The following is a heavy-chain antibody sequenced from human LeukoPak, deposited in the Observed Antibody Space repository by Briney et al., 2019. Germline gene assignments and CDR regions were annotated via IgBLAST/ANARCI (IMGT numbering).Heavy chain of an antibody. CDR3: ATDCSSTSCYKY. CDR2: ISGSGGST. D-gene: IGHD2-2*02. J-gene: IGHJ4*02. CDR1: GFTFSDYA. Sequence: GGSLRLSCAASGFTFSDYAMSWVRQAPGKGLEWVSAISGSGGSTYYADSVKGRFTISRDNSKNTLYLQMNSLRAEDTAVYYCATDCSSTSCYKYWGQGTLVTVSS. V-gene: IGHV3-23*01.